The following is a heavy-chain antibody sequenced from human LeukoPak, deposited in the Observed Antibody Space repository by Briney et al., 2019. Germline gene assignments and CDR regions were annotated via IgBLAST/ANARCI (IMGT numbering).Heavy chain of an antibody. V-gene: IGHV4-39*07. D-gene: IGHD6-19*01. Sequence: PSETLSLACTVPGGSISSSSYNWGGIRQPPGKGLGWFGCMYYSVRTYYTPSLKSRVTTAVDTSKNQFSLKSGSVTTAVTVVFFCASGIAVAAIDYWDKETLVTVPS. CDR1: GGSISSSSYN. J-gene: IGHJ4*02. CDR3: ASGIAVAAIDY. CDR2: MYYSVRT.